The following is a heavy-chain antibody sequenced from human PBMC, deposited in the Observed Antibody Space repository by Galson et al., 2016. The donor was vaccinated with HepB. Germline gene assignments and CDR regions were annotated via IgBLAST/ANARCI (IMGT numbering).Heavy chain of an antibody. V-gene: IGHV3-23*01. Sequence: LRLSCAASGFTFSSSALSWVRQAPGKGLDWVSGFDLSGGTHYADSVKGRSTISRDNSKNMLYLQMNSLTAEDTALYYCAKHERGQFDYWGQGALVTVSS. CDR2: FDLSGGT. CDR3: AKHERGQFDY. J-gene: IGHJ4*02. CDR1: GFTFSSSA.